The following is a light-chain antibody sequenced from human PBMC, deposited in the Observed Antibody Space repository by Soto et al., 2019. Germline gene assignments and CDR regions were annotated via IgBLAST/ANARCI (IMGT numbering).Light chain of an antibody. V-gene: IGKV2-30*01. J-gene: IGKJ5*01. CDR2: KVS. Sequence: DVVLTQSPLSLPVTLGQPASISCRSSQSLVSSDGYIYLNWFQQWPGQSPRGLMYKVSKPDAGVADRFSGSAWVTECTLESRGVDAEDVESECFMQGKLWITFGQGTRLEIE. CDR1: QSLVSSDGYIY. CDR3: MQGKLWIT.